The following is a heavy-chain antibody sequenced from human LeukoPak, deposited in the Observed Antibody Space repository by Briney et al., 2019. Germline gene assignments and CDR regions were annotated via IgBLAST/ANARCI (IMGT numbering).Heavy chain of an antibody. J-gene: IGHJ4*02. CDR1: GYSFTSYW. D-gene: IGHD1-7*01. V-gene: IGHV5-51*01. Sequence: GESLKISCKGSGYSFTSYWIGWVRQMPGKGLEWMGIIYPGDSDTRYSPSFQGQVTTSADKSISTAYLQWSSLKASDTAMYYCARLPDNNWNYFGNYWGQGTLVIVSS. CDR3: ARLPDNNWNYFGNY. CDR2: IYPGDSDT.